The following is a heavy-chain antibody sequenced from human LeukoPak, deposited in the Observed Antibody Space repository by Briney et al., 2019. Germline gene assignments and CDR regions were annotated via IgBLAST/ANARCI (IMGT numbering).Heavy chain of an antibody. J-gene: IGHJ4*02. D-gene: IGHD6-19*01. Sequence: PSETLSLTCTVSGGSISSYYWGWIRQPPGKGLEWLGYIYYSGSTNYNPSLKSRVTISVDTSKNQFSLKLSSVTAADTAVYYCARVPAVAGTLYFDYWGQGTLVTVSS. CDR3: ARVPAVAGTLYFDY. CDR1: GGSISSYY. CDR2: IYYSGST. V-gene: IGHV4-59*01.